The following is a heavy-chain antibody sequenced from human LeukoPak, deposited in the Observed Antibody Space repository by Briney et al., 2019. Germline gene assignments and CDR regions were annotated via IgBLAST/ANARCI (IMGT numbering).Heavy chain of an antibody. J-gene: IGHJ1*01. D-gene: IGHD4-17*01. CDR3: ARNDYGDYAHAEYFQH. Sequence: PGGSLRLSCAAPGFTFSSYAMSWVRQAPGKGLEWVSAINGGGDNTFYADSVKGRFTISRDNSKNTLYLQMSSLRAEDTAVYCCARNDYGDYAHAEYFQHWGQGTLVTVSS. CDR2: INGGGDNT. CDR1: GFTFSSYA. V-gene: IGHV3-23*01.